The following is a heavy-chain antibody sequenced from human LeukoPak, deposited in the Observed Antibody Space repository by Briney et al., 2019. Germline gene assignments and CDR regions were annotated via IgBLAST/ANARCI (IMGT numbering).Heavy chain of an antibody. CDR2: IVPIFGKT. J-gene: IGHJ4*02. Sequence: SVKVSCKASGDPFGSYALSWVRQAPGQGLEWVGGIVPIFGKTTYAQKFQGRLAITTDESTSTTYMELSSLTSADTAVYYCARGQEGIMWFFDNWGQGTLVTVSS. D-gene: IGHD2-21*01. CDR3: ARGQEGIMWFFDN. V-gene: IGHV1-69*05. CDR1: GDPFGSYA.